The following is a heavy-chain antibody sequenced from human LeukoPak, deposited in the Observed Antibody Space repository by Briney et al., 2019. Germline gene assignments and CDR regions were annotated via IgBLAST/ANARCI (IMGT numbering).Heavy chain of an antibody. Sequence: PGGSLRLSCAASGFTFSSYSMNWVRQAPGKGLEWVSSISSSSSYIYYADSVKGRFTISRDNAKNSLYLQMNSLRAEDTAVYYCASGGGYSYGLDYWGQGTLVTVSS. CDR3: ASGGGYSYGLDY. CDR2: ISSSSSYI. D-gene: IGHD5-18*01. J-gene: IGHJ4*02. CDR1: GFTFSSYS. V-gene: IGHV3-21*01.